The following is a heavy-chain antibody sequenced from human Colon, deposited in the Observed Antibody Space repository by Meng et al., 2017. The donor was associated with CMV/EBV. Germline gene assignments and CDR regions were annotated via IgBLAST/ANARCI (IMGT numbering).Heavy chain of an antibody. Sequence: GESLKISCTASGFTFRNAWMSWVRQAPGKGLEWVGRIKSRTDSGTTDYAAPVRGRFTISRDDSTNTLFLQIDSLKTEDTAVYYCTTGLAVATYYFDYWGQGTLVTVSS. V-gene: IGHV3-15*01. CDR2: IKSRTDSGTT. D-gene: IGHD6-19*01. J-gene: IGHJ4*02. CDR3: TTGLAVATYYFDY. CDR1: GFTFRNAW.